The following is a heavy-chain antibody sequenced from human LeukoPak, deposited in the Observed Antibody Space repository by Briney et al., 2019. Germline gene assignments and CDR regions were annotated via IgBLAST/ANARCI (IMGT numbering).Heavy chain of an antibody. CDR2: INPSGGST. CDR3: ARTEGPYNWNYGFDY. D-gene: IGHD1-7*01. Sequence: ASVKVSCKASGYTFTGYYMHWVRQAPGQGLEWMGWINPSGGSTSYAQKFQGRVTMTRDMSTSTVYMELSSLRSEDTAAYYCARTEGPYNWNYGFDYWGQGTLVTVSS. CDR1: GYTFTGYY. V-gene: IGHV1-46*01. J-gene: IGHJ4*02.